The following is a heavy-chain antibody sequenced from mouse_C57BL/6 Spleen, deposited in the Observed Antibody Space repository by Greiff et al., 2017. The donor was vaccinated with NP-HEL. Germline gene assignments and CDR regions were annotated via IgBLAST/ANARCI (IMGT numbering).Heavy chain of an antibody. Sequence: EVQLQQSGAELVKPGASVKLSCTASGFNIKDYYMHWVKQRTEQGLEWIGRIDPEDGETKYAPTFQGKATITADTSSNTAYLQLSSLTSEDTAVYYCALYYYGSSYGYFDVWGTGTTVTVSS. J-gene: IGHJ1*03. D-gene: IGHD1-1*01. V-gene: IGHV14-2*01. CDR2: IDPEDGET. CDR1: GFNIKDYY. CDR3: ALYYYGSSYGYFDV.